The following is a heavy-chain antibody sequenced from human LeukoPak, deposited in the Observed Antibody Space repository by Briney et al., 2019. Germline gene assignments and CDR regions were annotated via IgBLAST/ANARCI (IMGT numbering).Heavy chain of an antibody. CDR2: ISSSSSYI. J-gene: IGHJ4*02. V-gene: IGHV3-21*01. Sequence: PGGSLRLSCAASGFTFSSYSMNWVRQAPGKGLEWVSSISSSSSYIYYADSVKGRFTISRDNAKNSLYLQMNSLRAEDTAVYYCARDGWPYCGGDCQDYWGQGTLVTVSS. D-gene: IGHD2-21*02. CDR3: ARDGWPYCGGDCQDY. CDR1: GFTFSSYS.